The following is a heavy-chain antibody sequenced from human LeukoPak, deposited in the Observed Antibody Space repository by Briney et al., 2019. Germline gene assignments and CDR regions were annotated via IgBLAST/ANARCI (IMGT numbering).Heavy chain of an antibody. CDR2: INWNGGNT. CDR3: ARTSDGNWFYP. Sequence: GGSLRLSCAASGFSFDDYGMRWVRQGPGKGLEWVSGINWNGGNTGYADSVKGRFTIFRDNAKNSLYLEMDNLRVEDTALYYCARTSDGNWFYPWGQGTLVTVSS. V-gene: IGHV3-20*04. CDR1: GFSFDDYG. D-gene: IGHD1-26*01. J-gene: IGHJ5*02.